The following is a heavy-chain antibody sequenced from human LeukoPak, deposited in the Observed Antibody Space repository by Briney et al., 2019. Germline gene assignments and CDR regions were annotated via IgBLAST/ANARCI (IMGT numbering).Heavy chain of an antibody. Sequence: ASVKVSCKASGYTFTGYYMHWVRQAPGQGLEWMGWINPNSGGTNYAQKFQGWVTMTRDTSISTAYMELSRLRSDDTAVYYCARDRSEYDSSGYPYYYGMDVWGQGTTVTVSS. CDR1: GYTFTGYY. D-gene: IGHD3-22*01. V-gene: IGHV1-2*04. CDR2: INPNSGGT. CDR3: ARDRSEYDSSGYPYYYGMDV. J-gene: IGHJ6*02.